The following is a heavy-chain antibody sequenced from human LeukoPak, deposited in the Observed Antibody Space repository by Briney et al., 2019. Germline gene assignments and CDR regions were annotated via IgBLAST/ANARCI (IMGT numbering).Heavy chain of an antibody. CDR2: ISWNSGSI. CDR3: AKDTSSGYNWNELTFDY. CDR1: GFTFDDYA. V-gene: IGHV3-9*01. D-gene: IGHD1-1*01. J-gene: IGHJ4*02. Sequence: PGRSLRLSCAASGFTFDDYAMHWVRQAPGKGLEWVSGISWNSGSIGYADSVKGRFTVSRDNAKNSLYLQMNSLRAEDTALYYCAKDTSSGYNWNELTFDYWGQGTLVTVSS.